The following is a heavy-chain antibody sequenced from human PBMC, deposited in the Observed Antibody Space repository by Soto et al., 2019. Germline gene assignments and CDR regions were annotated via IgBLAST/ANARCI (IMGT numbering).Heavy chain of an antibody. CDR3: ASVAKRDGSREFDS. D-gene: IGHD1-1*01. CDR1: GFDFSVSE. Sequence: GGSLRLSCSASGFDFSVSEMFSVLQVPGKGLEWISYISTSGITLHYADSVQGRLTVSRDNAKNSLFLDMNSLRVDDTAVYFCASVAKRDGSREFDSGGEGTPVTVSS. V-gene: IGHV3-48*03. J-gene: IGHJ4*01. CDR2: ISTSGITL.